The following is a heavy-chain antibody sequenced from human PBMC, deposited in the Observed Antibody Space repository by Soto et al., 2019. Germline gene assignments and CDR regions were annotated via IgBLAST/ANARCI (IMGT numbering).Heavy chain of an antibody. CDR3: ARHSGVAEDGTD. CDR1: GHSFTTNW. CDR2: IYPGDSDT. V-gene: IGHV5-51*01. Sequence: PGESLKISCKGSGHSFTTNWIGWVRQMPGKGLEWMGVIYPGDSDTRYSPSFQGQVAISADKSINTAYLQWSSLKASDTAMYYCARHSGVAEDGTDWGQGTLVTVSS. D-gene: IGHD6-13*01. J-gene: IGHJ1*01.